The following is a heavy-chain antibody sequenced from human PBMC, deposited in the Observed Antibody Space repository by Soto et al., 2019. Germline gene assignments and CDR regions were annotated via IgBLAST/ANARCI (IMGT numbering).Heavy chain of an antibody. V-gene: IGHV3-53*01. Sequence: GGSLRLSCAASGFTVSNNYMSWVRQAPGKGLEWVSVIYSGGPTYYADSVQGRFTISRDTSKNMLYLQMNSLRAEDTAVYYCARDSSTAAGFDYWGQGTLVTVSS. CDR3: ARDSSTAAGFDY. CDR1: GFTVSNNY. J-gene: IGHJ4*02. D-gene: IGHD6-13*01. CDR2: IYSGGPT.